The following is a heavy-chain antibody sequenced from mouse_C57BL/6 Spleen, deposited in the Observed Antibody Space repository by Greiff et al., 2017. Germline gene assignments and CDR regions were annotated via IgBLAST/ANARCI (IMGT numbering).Heavy chain of an antibody. D-gene: IGHD1-1*01. V-gene: IGHV5-16*01. Sequence: DVHLVESGGGLVQPGSSMKLSCTASGFTFSDYYMAWVRQVPEKGLEWVANINYDGSSTYYLDSLKSRFIISRDNAKNILYLQMSSLKSEDTATYYCARETTDYFDYWGQGTTLTVSS. CDR1: GFTFSDYY. CDR3: ARETTDYFDY. J-gene: IGHJ2*01. CDR2: INYDGSST.